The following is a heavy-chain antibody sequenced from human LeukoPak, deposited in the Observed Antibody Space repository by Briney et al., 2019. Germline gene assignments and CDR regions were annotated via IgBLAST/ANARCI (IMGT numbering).Heavy chain of an antibody. CDR2: INTSGST. J-gene: IGHJ4*02. V-gene: IGHV4-4*07. D-gene: IGHD4/OR15-4a*01. CDR3: ARQQLKTMASFDY. CDR1: GGSISSYS. Sequence: SETLSLTCTVSGGSISSYSWSWIRLPAGKGLEGIGRINTSGSTDYNPSLKSRVTMSLDTSKNQFSLKLNSVTAADTAVYYCARQQLKTMASFDYWGQGTLVTVSS.